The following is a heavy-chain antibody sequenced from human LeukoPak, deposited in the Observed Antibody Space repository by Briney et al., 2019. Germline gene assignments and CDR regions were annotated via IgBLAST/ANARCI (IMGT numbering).Heavy chain of an antibody. CDR2: ISSKLYGGTT. Sequence: GSLRLSCTVSGFTFGDYPMSWVRQAPGKGLEWVSFISSKLYGGTTEYAASVKGRFTISRDDSRSIAYLQMNSLKTEDTGVYYCARADVGLFDYWGQGALVTVSS. V-gene: IGHV3-49*04. CDR3: ARADVGLFDY. J-gene: IGHJ4*02. D-gene: IGHD1-26*01. CDR1: GFTFGDYP.